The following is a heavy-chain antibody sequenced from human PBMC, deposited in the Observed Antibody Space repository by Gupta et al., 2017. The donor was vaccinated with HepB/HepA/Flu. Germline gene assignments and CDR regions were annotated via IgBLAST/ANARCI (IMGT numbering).Heavy chain of an antibody. V-gene: IGHV4-39*01. CDR1: GGSNSSSSYS. D-gene: IGHD1-7*01. Sequence: QLQLQESGPGLVKPSETLSLTCTVSGGSNSSSSYSWGWIRQPPGKGLEWIGSIYYSGRTYYNPSLKSRVTISLDTSKNQFSLKLSSVTAADTAVYYCARQSELELLRYYYYMDVWGKGTTVTVSS. CDR2: IYYSGRT. CDR3: ARQSELELLRYYYYMDV. J-gene: IGHJ6*03.